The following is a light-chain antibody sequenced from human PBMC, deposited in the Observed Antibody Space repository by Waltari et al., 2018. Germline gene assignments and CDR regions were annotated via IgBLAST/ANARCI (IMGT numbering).Light chain of an antibody. V-gene: IGLV2-8*01. CDR1: SSDIGGYKF. CDR2: DGN. CDR3: SSYGGKNNLI. J-gene: IGLJ2*01. Sequence: QSALTQPPSASGSPGQSVTISCTGTSSDIGGYKFVSWFQQHPGKAPKRVIYDGNERPAGVPDRCSGSKSGSTATLTVSGLQAEDEADYYCSSYGGKNNLIFGGGTTLTV.